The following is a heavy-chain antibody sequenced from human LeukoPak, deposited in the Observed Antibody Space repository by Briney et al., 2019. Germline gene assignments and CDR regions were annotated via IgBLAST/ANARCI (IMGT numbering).Heavy chain of an antibody. J-gene: IGHJ4*02. V-gene: IGHV1-3*01. Sequence: ASVKVSCKASGYTFTSYAMHWVRQAPGQRLEWMGWINAGNGNTKYSQEFQGRVTITRDTSASTAYMELSRLTSDDTAVYFCARGVVACPNWGQGTLVTVSS. CDR3: ARGVVACPN. D-gene: IGHD2-15*01. CDR1: GYTFTSYA. CDR2: INAGNGNT.